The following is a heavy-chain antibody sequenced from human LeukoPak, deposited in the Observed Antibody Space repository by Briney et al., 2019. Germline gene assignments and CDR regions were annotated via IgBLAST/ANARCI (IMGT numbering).Heavy chain of an antibody. CDR1: GFTFSSYA. D-gene: IGHD3-22*01. CDR3: ARDRGWRSSGYYLYYFDF. CDR2: IKGGGSEK. J-gene: IGHJ4*02. Sequence: GGSLRLSCAASGFTFSSYAMHWVRQAPGEGLEWVASIKGGGSEKYYVDSVKGRFTISRDNAKNSLYLQMNSLRAEDTAVYYCARDRGWRSSGYYLYYFDFWGQGTLVTVSS. V-gene: IGHV3-7*01.